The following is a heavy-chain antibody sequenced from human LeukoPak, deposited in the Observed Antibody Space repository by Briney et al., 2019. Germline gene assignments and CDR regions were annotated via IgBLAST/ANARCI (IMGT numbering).Heavy chain of an antibody. CDR3: ARDATYYYDSSGSN. V-gene: IGHV3-53*01. CDR2: IYSGGST. D-gene: IGHD3-22*01. Sequence: GGSLRLSCAASGFTFSSYWMSWVRQAPGKGLEWASVIYSGGSTYYADSVKGRFTISRDNSKNTLYLQMNSLRAEDTAVYYCARDATYYYDSSGSNWGQGTLVTVSS. J-gene: IGHJ4*02. CDR1: GFTFSSYW.